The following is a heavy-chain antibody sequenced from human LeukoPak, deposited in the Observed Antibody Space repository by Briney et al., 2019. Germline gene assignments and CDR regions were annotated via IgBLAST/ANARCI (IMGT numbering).Heavy chain of an antibody. Sequence: GALRLSFAASGFTFSSYSMKWVRQAPREGVGGVSYISSSSSTIYYADSVKGRFTVSRDNAKNSLYLQMKSLRAEDTTVYYCARDMGYSGSWPGYFDYWGQGVLVTVSS. J-gene: IGHJ4*02. CDR2: ISSSSSTI. CDR3: ARDMGYSGSWPGYFDY. CDR1: GFTFSSYS. D-gene: IGHD1-26*01. V-gene: IGHV3-48*04.